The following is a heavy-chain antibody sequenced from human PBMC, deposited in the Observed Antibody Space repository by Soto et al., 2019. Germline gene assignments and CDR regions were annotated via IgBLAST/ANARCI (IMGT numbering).Heavy chain of an antibody. Sequence: GGSLRLSCAASGFSFDTYWMHWVRQAPGKGLVWVSRINGVGSSTSYADFVKGRVTISRDNAKKTLYLQMNSLRAEDTAVYYCARVAGSDGLDVWGQGTTVTVSS. CDR1: GFSFDTYW. J-gene: IGHJ6*02. V-gene: IGHV3-74*01. D-gene: IGHD3-10*01. CDR3: ARVAGSDGLDV. CDR2: INGVGSST.